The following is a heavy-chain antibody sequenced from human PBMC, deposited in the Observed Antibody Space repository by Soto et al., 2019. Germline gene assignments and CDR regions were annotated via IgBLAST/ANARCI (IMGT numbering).Heavy chain of an antibody. CDR3: ARGVATIRP. CDR1: GDSISSYY. CDR2: IYYSGST. Sequence: QVQLQESGPRLVKPSETLSLTCTVSGDSISSYYWSWIRQPPGKGLEWIGYIYYSGSTNYNPSLNSRVTISVDTPKNQFSLKLTSVTAADTAVYYCARGVATIRPWGQGTLVTVSS. J-gene: IGHJ5*02. V-gene: IGHV4-59*01. D-gene: IGHD5-12*01.